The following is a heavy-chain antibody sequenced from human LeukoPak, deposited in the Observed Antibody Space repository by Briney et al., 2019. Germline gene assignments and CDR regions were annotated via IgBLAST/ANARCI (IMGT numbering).Heavy chain of an antibody. CDR3: ARADTPLVPAAIDY. J-gene: IGHJ4*02. CDR2: IFPNDSHT. CDR1: GYSFTSYW. D-gene: IGHD2-2*01. V-gene: IGHV5-51*01. Sequence: GESLKISCKGSGYSFTSYWIGWVRQVPGKGLEWMGIIFPNDSHTRYSPSFQGQVTISADKSISTAYLHWSSLKASDTAMYYCARADTPLVPAAIDYWGQGTLVTVSS.